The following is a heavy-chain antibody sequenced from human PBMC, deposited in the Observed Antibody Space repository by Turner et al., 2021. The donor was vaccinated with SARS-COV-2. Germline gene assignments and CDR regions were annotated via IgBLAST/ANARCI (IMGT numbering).Heavy chain of an antibody. CDR2: VAYSGTT. J-gene: IGHJ4*02. D-gene: IGHD1-7*01. Sequence: QLQLQESGPGLVKPSETLSLTCTVSNCSISSSSYYWGWIRQPPGKGLEWIGSVAYSGTTYYNPSLKSRVTISVDTSKNQFSLKLSSVTAADTAVYYCARRVRTGNTGYYFDYWGQGTLVTVSS. CDR3: ARRVRTGNTGYYFDY. CDR1: NCSISSSSYY. V-gene: IGHV4-39*01.